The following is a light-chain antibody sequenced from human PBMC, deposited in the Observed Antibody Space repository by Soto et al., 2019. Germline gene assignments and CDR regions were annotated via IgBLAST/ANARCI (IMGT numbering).Light chain of an antibody. V-gene: IGLV2-14*01. Sequence: QSALTQPASVSGSPGQSITISCTGTSSDVGGYNYVSWYQQHPGKAPKVIIYGVTHRPSGVSNRFSGSKSVNTASLTISGLQAEDEADYYCWSYTTTNTLVFGGGTKLTVL. CDR2: GVT. J-gene: IGLJ2*01. CDR1: SSDVGGYNY. CDR3: WSYTTTNTLV.